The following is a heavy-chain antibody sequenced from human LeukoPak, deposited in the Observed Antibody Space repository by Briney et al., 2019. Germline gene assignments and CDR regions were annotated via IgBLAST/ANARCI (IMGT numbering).Heavy chain of an antibody. CDR2: IKQDGSEK. D-gene: IGHD1-26*01. Sequence: GGSLRLSCAASGFTFSSYWMSWVRQAPGKGLEWVANIKQDGSEKYYVDSVKGRFTISRDNAKNSLYLQMNSLRAEDTAVYYCARAKYNGNSDWFDPWGQGTLVTVSS. CDR1: GFTFSSYW. V-gene: IGHV3-7*02. CDR3: ARAKYNGNSDWFDP. J-gene: IGHJ5*02.